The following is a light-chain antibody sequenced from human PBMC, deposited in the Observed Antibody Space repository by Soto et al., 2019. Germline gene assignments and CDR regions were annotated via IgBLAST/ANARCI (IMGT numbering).Light chain of an antibody. Sequence: DIQMTQSPSSLSASVGDTVTITCRASQGIIDYLAWYQQRPGKVPKLLIYAASTLQTGVPSRFSGSGAGTDFTPTISSLQPEDVGSYYCQKYDTAPQTFGQGTRVEIK. J-gene: IGKJ1*01. CDR3: QKYDTAPQT. CDR2: AAS. CDR1: QGIIDY. V-gene: IGKV1-27*01.